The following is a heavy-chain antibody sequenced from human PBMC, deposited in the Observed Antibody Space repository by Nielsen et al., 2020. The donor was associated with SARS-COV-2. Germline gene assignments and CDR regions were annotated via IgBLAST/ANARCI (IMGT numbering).Heavy chain of an antibody. Sequence: SETLSLTCSVSGGSFSSGGSSYSWIRQHPGKGLEWIGLRHYTGNTYYNPSLQSRLFISVDTSKNQFSLRLSSVTAADTALYYCAKDNGADASYYYGMDVWGQGTTVTVSS. J-gene: IGHJ6*02. CDR1: GGSFSSGGSS. D-gene: IGHD2-8*01. CDR2: RHYTGNT. CDR3: AKDNGADASYYYGMDV. V-gene: IGHV4-31*03.